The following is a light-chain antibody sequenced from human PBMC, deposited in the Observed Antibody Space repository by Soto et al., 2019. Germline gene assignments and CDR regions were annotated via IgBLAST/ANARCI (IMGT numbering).Light chain of an antibody. J-gene: IGLJ2*01. V-gene: IGLV1-40*01. CDR3: QSYDSSLSAHVV. Sequence: QSVLTQPPSVSGAPGQRVTISCTGSSSNIGAGYDVHWYQQLPGTAPKLLIXGNSNRPSGVPDRFSGSKSGTSASLAITGXXXXXXXXXXCQSYDSSLSAHVVFGGGTKLTVL. CDR1: SSNIGAGYD. CDR2: GNS.